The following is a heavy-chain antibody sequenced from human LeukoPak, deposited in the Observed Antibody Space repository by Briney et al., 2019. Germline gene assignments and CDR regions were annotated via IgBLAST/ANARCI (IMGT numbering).Heavy chain of an antibody. V-gene: IGHV1-69*13. Sequence: SVKVSCKASGGTFSSYAISWVRQAPGQGLEWMGGIIPIFGTANYAQKFQGRVTITADESTSTAYMELSSLRSEDTAVYYCSFYYDSSGRENDRWGQGTLVAVSS. D-gene: IGHD3-22*01. J-gene: IGHJ5*02. CDR1: GGTFSSYA. CDR3: SFYYDSSGRENDR. CDR2: IIPIFGTA.